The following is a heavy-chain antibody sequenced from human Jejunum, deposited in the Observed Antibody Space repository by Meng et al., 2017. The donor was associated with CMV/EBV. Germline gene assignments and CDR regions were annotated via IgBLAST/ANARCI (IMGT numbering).Heavy chain of an antibody. Sequence: SFINSNWWTWVRQHPGKGLEWIGAIYHSGSTNYNPSLKNRVSISLDKSQRQFSLRLTAVTAADTAVYYCVRGTLGYCSSSSCLPDYWGQGILVTVSS. CDR1: SFINSNW. CDR3: VRGTLGYCSSSSCLPDY. J-gene: IGHJ4*02. V-gene: IGHV4-4*02. CDR2: IYHSGST. D-gene: IGHD2-2*01.